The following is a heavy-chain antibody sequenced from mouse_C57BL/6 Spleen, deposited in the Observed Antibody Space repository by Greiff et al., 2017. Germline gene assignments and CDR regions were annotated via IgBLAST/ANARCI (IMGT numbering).Heavy chain of an antibody. D-gene: IGHD2-1*01. Sequence: EVKLLESGPGLVKPSQSLSLTCSVTGYSITSGYYWNWIRQFPGNKLEWMGFISYDGSNNYNPSLKNRISITRDTSKNQFFLQLNSVTTKDTATYYCARVGNYEVDYWGQGTSVTVSS. V-gene: IGHV3-6*01. CDR2: ISYDGSN. CDR3: ARVGNYEVDY. J-gene: IGHJ4*01. CDR1: GYSITSGYY.